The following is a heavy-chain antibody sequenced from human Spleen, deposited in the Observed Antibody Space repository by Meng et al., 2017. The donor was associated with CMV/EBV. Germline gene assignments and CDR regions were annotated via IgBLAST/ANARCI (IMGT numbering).Heavy chain of an antibody. CDR2: INWNSGSI. D-gene: IGHD1-14*01. V-gene: IGHV3-9*03. J-gene: IGHJ4*02. CDR3: AKDIKHTLTSSFDY. CDR1: GFKFDDYA. Sequence: SLKISCAASGFKFDDYAMHWVRQVPGKGLEWVSGINWNSGSIDYVDSVKGRFTISRDNAKNSLYLQMNSLRVEDMALYYCAKDIKHTLTSSFDYWGQGTLVTVSS.